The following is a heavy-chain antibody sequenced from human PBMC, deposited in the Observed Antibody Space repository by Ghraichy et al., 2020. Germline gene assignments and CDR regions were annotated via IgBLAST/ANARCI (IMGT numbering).Heavy chain of an antibody. CDR2: IRYDGSNK. CDR1: GFTFSSYG. CDR3: AKDVAYYYDSSGYYSSLDY. D-gene: IGHD3-22*01. V-gene: IGHV3-30*02. Sequence: GGSLRLSCAASGFTFSSYGMHWVRQAPGKGLEWVAFIRYDGSNKYYADSVKGRFTISRDNSKNTLYLQMNSLRAEDTAVYYCAKDVAYYYDSSGYYSSLDYWGQGTLVTVSS. J-gene: IGHJ4*02.